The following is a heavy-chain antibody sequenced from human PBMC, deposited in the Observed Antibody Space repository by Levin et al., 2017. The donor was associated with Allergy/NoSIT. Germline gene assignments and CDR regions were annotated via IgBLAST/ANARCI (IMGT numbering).Heavy chain of an antibody. D-gene: IGHD7-27*01. CDR2: IYPADSDT. CDR3: AARPNWEKGDY. Sequence: PGGSLRLSCKGSGYSFNSYWIGWVRQMPGKGLEWMGIIYPADSDTRYSPSFQGQVTISVDKSISTAYLQWTSLKASDTAMYYCAARPNWEKGDYWGQGTLVTVSS. J-gene: IGHJ4*02. CDR1: GYSFNSYW. V-gene: IGHV5-51*01.